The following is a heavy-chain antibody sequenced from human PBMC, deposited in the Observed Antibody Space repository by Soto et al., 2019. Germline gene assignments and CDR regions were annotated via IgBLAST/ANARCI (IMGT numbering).Heavy chain of an antibody. V-gene: IGHV3-21*01. CDR2: ISSSSSYI. CDR1: GFTFSSYS. D-gene: IGHD6-19*01. J-gene: IGHJ4*02. CDR3: ARDRRQQWLVRYFGFSFDY. Sequence: RLSCAASGFTFSSYSMNWVRQAPGKGLEWVSSISSSSSYIYYADSVKGRFTISRDNAKNSLYLQMNSLRAEDTAVYYCARDRRQQWLVRYFGFSFDYWGQGTLVTVSS.